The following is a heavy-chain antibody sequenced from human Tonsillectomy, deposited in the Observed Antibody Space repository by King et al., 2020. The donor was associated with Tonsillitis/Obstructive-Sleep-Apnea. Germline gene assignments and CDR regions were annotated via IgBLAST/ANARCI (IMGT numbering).Heavy chain of an antibody. V-gene: IGHV4-59*09. Sequence: RVTMSVDTSKNQYSLKLSSVTAADTAVYYCARGVLRYSIDSWGQGTLVTVSS. D-gene: IGHD3-9*01. J-gene: IGHJ4*02. CDR3: ARGVLRYSIDS.